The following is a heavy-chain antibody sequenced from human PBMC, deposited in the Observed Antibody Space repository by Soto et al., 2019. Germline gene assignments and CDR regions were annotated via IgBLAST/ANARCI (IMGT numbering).Heavy chain of an antibody. CDR2: ISGSGGST. J-gene: IGHJ4*02. Sequence: GGSLRLSCAASGFTFSSYAMSWVRQAPGKGLEWVSAISGSGGSTYYADSVKGRFTISRDNSKNTLYLQMNSLRAEDTAVYYCAKDPLPSVAFYDSLQYFDYWGQGTLVTVSS. V-gene: IGHV3-23*01. CDR1: GFTFSSYA. CDR3: AKDPLPSVAFYDSLQYFDY. D-gene: IGHD3-3*01.